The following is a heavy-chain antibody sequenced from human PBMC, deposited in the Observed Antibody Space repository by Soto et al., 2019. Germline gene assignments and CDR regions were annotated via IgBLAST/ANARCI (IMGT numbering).Heavy chain of an antibody. CDR2: VPYTGST. V-gene: IGHV4-59*12. CDR3: ARETYGDYVGYFDP. Sequence: QVQLQESGPGLVKPSETLSLTCTVSGDSINHYYWNWVRQAPGKGLEWIGYVPYTGSTNYNPSLKSRVTISMDTSKNQFSLKLSSVTAADTAVYYCARETYGDYVGYFDPWGQGTLVTVSS. J-gene: IGHJ5*02. D-gene: IGHD4-17*01. CDR1: GDSINHYY.